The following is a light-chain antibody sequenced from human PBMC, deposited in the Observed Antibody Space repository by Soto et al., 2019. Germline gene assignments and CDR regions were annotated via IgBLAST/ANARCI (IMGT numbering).Light chain of an antibody. CDR2: AAS. Sequence: DIQMTQSPPSLSASVGDRVTITRRASQTIMKYLNWYQQKPGKAPNLLIYAASNLQSGVPSRFSGSGSGTEFTLTISSLQPEDFATYYCQQSYSIPITFGQGTRLEIK. J-gene: IGKJ5*01. CDR3: QQSYSIPIT. V-gene: IGKV1-39*01. CDR1: QTIMKY.